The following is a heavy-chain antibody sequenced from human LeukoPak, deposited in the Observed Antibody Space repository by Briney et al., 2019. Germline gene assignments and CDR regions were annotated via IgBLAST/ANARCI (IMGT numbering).Heavy chain of an antibody. V-gene: IGHV1-18*01. J-gene: IGHJ6*02. CDR1: GYTSTNYG. CDR2: IGGYNGKT. CDR3: ARDRWSGATGDYHYYYGMDV. Sequence: ASVKVSFKASGYTSTNYGISWVRQAPGQGLEWMGWIGGYNGKTKYVEKLQGRATMTTDTSTSTAYMELRSLRSDDTAVYYCARDRWSGATGDYHYYYGMDVWGQGTTVIVSS. D-gene: IGHD1-26*01.